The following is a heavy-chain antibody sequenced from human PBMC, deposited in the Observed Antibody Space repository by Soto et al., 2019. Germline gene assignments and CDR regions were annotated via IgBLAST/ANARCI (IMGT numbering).Heavy chain of an antibody. V-gene: IGHV5-51*01. CDR2: IYPGDSDT. CDR1: GYSFTSYW. J-gene: IGHJ6*02. D-gene: IGHD2-15*01. CDR3: ARRYCSGGSCGGYYYYYYGMDV. Sequence: GESLKISCKGSGYSFTSYWIGWVRQMPGKGLEWMGIIYPGDSDTRYSPSFQGQVTISADKSISTAYLQWSSLKASDTAMYYCARRYCSGGSCGGYYYYYYGMDVWGQGTTVTVSS.